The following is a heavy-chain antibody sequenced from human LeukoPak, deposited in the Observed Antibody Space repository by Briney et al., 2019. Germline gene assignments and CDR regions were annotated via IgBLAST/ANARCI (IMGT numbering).Heavy chain of an antibody. V-gene: IGHV1-2*02. CDR3: ARGLYYYGSGSYAGGY. CDR2: INPNSGGT. D-gene: IGHD3-10*01. CDR1: GYTFTGYY. J-gene: IGHJ4*02. Sequence: ASVKVSCKASGYTFTGYYMHWVRQAPGQGLGWMGWINPNSGGTNYAQKFQGRVTMTRDTSISTAYMELSRLRSDGTAVYYCARGLYYYGSGSYAGGYWGQGTLVTVSS.